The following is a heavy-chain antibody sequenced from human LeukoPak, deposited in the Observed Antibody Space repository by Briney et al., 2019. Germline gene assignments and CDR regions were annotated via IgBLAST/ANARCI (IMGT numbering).Heavy chain of an antibody. CDR1: GFTFSSYG. CDR2: ISDSGAST. J-gene: IGHJ4*02. V-gene: IGHV3-23*01. CDR3: ARPSSGNSWSPPDY. D-gene: IGHD6-13*01. Sequence: GSLRLSCAASGFTFSSYGMHWVRQAPGKGLEWVSGISDSGASTNYADSVKGRFTISRDSSKNTLYLQLNSLRADDTAVYFCARPSSGNSWSPPDYWGQGTLVTVSS.